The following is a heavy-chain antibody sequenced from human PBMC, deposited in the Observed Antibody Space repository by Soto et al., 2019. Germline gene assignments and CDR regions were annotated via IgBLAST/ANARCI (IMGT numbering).Heavy chain of an antibody. CDR1: GFNFSSYP. Sequence: QVQLVESGGGVVQPGRSLRLSCVASGFNFSSYPIHWVRQAPGKGPEWVAVISYDGSNKDYADSVRGRFTISRDNSKKTLFLQMNSLRPEDTAVYYCARDNYYNQVYYGVDVWGLGTTVTVS. CDR2: ISYDGSNK. J-gene: IGHJ6*02. D-gene: IGHD1-26*01. V-gene: IGHV3-30-3*01. CDR3: ARDNYYNQVYYGVDV.